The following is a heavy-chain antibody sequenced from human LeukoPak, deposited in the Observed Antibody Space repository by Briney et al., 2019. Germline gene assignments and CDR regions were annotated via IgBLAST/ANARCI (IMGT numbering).Heavy chain of an antibody. CDR2: IYTSGST. CDR3: ARDLYVWGSYHNDY. D-gene: IGHD3-16*01. J-gene: IGHJ4*02. Sequence: PSETLSLTCTVSGGSISSYYWSWIRQPAGKGLEWIGRIYTSGSTNYNPSLKSRVTMSVDTSKNQFSLKLSSVTAADTAVYYCARDLYVWGSYHNDYWGQGTLVTVSS. CDR1: GGSISSYY. V-gene: IGHV4-4*07.